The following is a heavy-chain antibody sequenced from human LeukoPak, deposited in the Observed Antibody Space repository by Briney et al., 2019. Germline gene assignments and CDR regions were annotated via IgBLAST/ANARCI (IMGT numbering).Heavy chain of an antibody. J-gene: IGHJ4*02. CDR2: INVGNGNT. CDR1: GYTFTTYT. Sequence: ASVKVSCKASGYTFTTYTIHWVRQAPGQGLQWMAWINVGNGNTKYSQKFQGRVSITRDTSASTAYMELSSLRSEDTAVYYCARDWDGSFDYWGQGTLVTVSS. V-gene: IGHV1-3*01. D-gene: IGHD5-24*01. CDR3: ARDWDGSFDY.